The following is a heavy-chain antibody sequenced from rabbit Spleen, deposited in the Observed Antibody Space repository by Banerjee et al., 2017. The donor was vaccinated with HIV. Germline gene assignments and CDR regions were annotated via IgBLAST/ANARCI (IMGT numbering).Heavy chain of an antibody. V-gene: IGHV1S47*01. J-gene: IGHJ4*01. CDR3: VREVAAKFNL. CDR2: IDPVFGIT. D-gene: IGHD4-1*01. Sequence: QEQVVESGGGLVQPGGSLKVSCKASGFDFSSYGVSWVRQAPGKGLEWIGYIDPVFGITYHANWVNGRFTISRDNAQNTLFLQLNSLTAADTATYFCVREVAAKFNLWGPGTLVTVS. CDR1: GFDFSSYG.